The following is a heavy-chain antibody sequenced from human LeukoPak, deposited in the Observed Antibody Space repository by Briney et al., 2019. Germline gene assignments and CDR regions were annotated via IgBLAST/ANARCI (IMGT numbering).Heavy chain of an antibody. CDR1: GVTLSSYA. CDR2: ISSSGSGGNT. D-gene: IGHD3-22*01. CDR3: ARRDYDSSGYHIDY. V-gene: IGHV3-23*01. J-gene: IGHJ4*02. Sequence: AGGSLRLSCAASGVTLSSYAMSWARQAPGKGLEWVSGISSSGSGGNTYYADSVKGRFTISRDSSKNTLFLHMNTLRAEDTAIYYCARRDYDSSGYHIDYWGQGTLVTVSS.